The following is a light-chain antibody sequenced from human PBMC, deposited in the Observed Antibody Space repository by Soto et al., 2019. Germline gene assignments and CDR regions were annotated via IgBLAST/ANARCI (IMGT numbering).Light chain of an antibody. CDR1: QRVSSH. V-gene: IGKV3-15*01. J-gene: IGKJ1*01. CDR3: HQYNNWPWT. Sequence: ETVMTQSPVTLSVSPGDTATLSCRASQRVSSHLAWYQQKPGQAPRLLIYAASTRATGIPVRFSGSGSETEFTLTIRSLQSEDFALYSCHQYNNWPWTFGQGTKVEIK. CDR2: AAS.